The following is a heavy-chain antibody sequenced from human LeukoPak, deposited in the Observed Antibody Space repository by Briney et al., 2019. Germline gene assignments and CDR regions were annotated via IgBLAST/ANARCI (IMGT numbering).Heavy chain of an antibody. CDR1: GGSISGVY. Sequence: SETLSLTCIVSGGSISGVYWGWIRQPAGKGLEYIGRIHTNGNTNYNPPLQSRVSMSLVTSKNQFSLKLRSVTAADTAVYYCVRDPSQHNYYALDVWGAGTTVTVSS. CDR2: IHTNGNT. CDR3: VRDPSQHNYYALDV. J-gene: IGHJ6*04. V-gene: IGHV4-4*07.